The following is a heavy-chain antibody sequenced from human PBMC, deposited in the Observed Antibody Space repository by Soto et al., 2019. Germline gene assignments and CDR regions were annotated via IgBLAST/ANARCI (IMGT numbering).Heavy chain of an antibody. Sequence: QVQLVQSGAEVKKPGASVKVSCKASGYTFTSYDINWVRQATGQGLEWMGWMNPNSGNTGYAQKFQGRVNMTRNTSISTAYMELSSLRSEDTAVYYCARGEEYQLLARYYYCMDVLGTGTTGTVSS. CDR3: ARGEEYQLLARYYYCMDV. D-gene: IGHD2-2*01. CDR1: GYTFTSYD. J-gene: IGHJ6*03. V-gene: IGHV1-8*01. CDR2: MNPNSGNT.